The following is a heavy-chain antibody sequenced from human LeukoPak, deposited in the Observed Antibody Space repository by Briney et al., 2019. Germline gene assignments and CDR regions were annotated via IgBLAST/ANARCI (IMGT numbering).Heavy chain of an antibody. J-gene: IGHJ4*02. V-gene: IGHV3-23*01. CDR1: GFTFSSYA. CDR3: AKGGGSYYGTDYFDY. CDR2: ISDSGDTP. D-gene: IGHD1-26*01. Sequence: GGSLRLSCTASGFTFSSYAMSWVRQAPGKGLKWVSSISDSGDTPYYADSVKGLFTISRDNSKNTLYLQMSSLRAEDTALYYCAKGGGSYYGTDYFDYWGQGTLVTVSS.